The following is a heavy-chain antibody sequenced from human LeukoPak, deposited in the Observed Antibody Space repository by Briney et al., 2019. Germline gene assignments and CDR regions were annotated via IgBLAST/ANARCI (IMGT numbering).Heavy chain of an antibody. Sequence: SETLSLTCTVSGGSISSYYWSWIRQPPGKGLEWTGYIYYSGSTNYNPSLKSRVTISVDTSKNQFSLKLSSVTAADTAVYYCARGFEETTVYYYYYYGMDVWGQGTTVTVSS. V-gene: IGHV4-59*01. D-gene: IGHD4-11*01. J-gene: IGHJ6*02. CDR2: IYYSGST. CDR1: GGSISSYY. CDR3: ARGFEETTVYYYYYYGMDV.